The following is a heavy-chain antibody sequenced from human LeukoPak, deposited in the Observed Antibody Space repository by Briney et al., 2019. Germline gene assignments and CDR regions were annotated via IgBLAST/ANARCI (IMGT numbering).Heavy chain of an antibody. CDR3: VSFDIGDY. J-gene: IGHJ4*02. V-gene: IGHV7-4-1*02. D-gene: IGHD2-15*01. CDR1: GYTFCSYA. CDR2: INTNTGNP. Sequence: ASVKVSCKASGYTFCSYAMHWVRQAPGQGPEYMGWINTNTGNPTYAQGFTGRFVFSLDTSVSTAYLQISSLKAEDSAVYYCVSFDIGDYWGQGTLVTVSS.